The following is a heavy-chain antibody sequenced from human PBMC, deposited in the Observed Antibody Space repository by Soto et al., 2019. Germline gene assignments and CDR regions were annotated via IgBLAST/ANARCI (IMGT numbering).Heavy chain of an antibody. CDR2: IKSKTDGGTA. V-gene: IGHV3-15*01. Sequence: EVQLVESGGGLVKPGGSLGLSCAASGFTFDNAWMSWVRQAPGKGLEWVGRIKSKTDGGTADYAAPVKGRFTISRDDSKNTLFLQMNSLKTEDTAVYYCTTDRGHMYDFDYWGQGTLVPVSS. J-gene: IGHJ4*02. CDR1: GFTFDNAW. D-gene: IGHD2-8*01. CDR3: TTDRGHMYDFDY.